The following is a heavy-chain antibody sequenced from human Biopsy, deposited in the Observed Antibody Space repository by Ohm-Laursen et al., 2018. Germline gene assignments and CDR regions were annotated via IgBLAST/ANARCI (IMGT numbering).Heavy chain of an antibody. CDR1: GYSFTSYY. CDR3: ARADASTFDS. CDR2: INPGSGDT. V-gene: IGHV1-46*01. Sequence: ASVEVSCKASGYSFTSYYLHWVRQAPGQGLEWMGLINPGSGDTILAQKFQGRVSLTRDTSADTAYMKLTSLTSEDTATYYCARADASTFDSWGQGTLVTVSS. J-gene: IGHJ4*02.